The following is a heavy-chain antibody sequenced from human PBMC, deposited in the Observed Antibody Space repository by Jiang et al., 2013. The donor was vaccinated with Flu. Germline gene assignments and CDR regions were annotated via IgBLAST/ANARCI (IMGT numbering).Heavy chain of an antibody. CDR1: GYTFTKYS. V-gene: IGHV1-3*04. Sequence: GAEVKKPGASVKVSCKASGYTFTKYSMHWVRQAPGQRLEWMGWITTDSGNTRYSPKFQGRVTISMDTSANTAYMELSSLRSEDTAVYYCAKEGWQYYETSTGATHFDYWGQGTLVTVSS. CDR3: AKEGWQYYETSTGATHFDY. CDR2: ITTDSGNT. J-gene: IGHJ4*02. D-gene: IGHD3-22*01.